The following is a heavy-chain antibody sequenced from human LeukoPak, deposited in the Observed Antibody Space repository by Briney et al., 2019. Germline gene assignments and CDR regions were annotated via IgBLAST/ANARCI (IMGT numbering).Heavy chain of an antibody. CDR1: GFTFSSYA. CDR3: TVPASGGNWFDP. D-gene: IGHD2-2*01. V-gene: IGHV3-23*01. CDR2: ISGSGGST. J-gene: IGHJ5*02. Sequence: PGGSLRLSCAASGFTFSSYAMSWVRQAPGKGLEWVSAISGSGGSTYYADSVKGRFTISRDNSKNTLYLQMNSLRAEDTAVYYCTVPASGGNWFDPWGPGTLVTVSS.